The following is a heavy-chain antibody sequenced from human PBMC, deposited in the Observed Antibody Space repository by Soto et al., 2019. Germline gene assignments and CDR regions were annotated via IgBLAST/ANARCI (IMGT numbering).Heavy chain of an antibody. CDR3: ARGRGYVYGSNFYGMDV. J-gene: IGHJ6*02. CDR1: RASFSCFY. D-gene: IGHD5-18*01. V-gene: IGHV4-34*01. CDR2: INHSGTT. Sequence: SETRSLTCGVYRASFSCFYWSWIRQTPGKGLEWIGEINHSGTTNYNPSFKNRVSISVDKTTNNFSLKMTSVTAADAAVYYCARGRGYVYGSNFYGMDVWGRGTTVPVSS.